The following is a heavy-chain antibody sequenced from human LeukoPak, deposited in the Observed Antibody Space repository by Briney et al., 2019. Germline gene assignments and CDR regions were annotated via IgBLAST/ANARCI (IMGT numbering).Heavy chain of an antibody. Sequence: SETLSLTCTVSGGSISSSSYYWGWIRQPPGKGLEWIGEINHSGSTNYNPSLKSRVTISVDTSKNQFSLKLSSVTAADTAVYYCARDVYNWNIDAFDIWGQGTMVTVSS. CDR3: ARDVYNWNIDAFDI. J-gene: IGHJ3*02. D-gene: IGHD1/OR15-1a*01. CDR2: INHSGST. CDR1: GGSISSSSYY. V-gene: IGHV4-39*07.